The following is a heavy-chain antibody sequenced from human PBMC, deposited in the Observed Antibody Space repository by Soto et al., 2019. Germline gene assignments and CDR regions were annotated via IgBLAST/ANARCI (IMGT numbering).Heavy chain of an antibody. CDR1: GYTFTSYA. V-gene: IGHV1-3*01. D-gene: IGHD1-20*01. Sequence: ASVKVSCKASGYTFTSYAMHWVRQAPGQRLEWMGWINAGNGNTKYSQKFQGRVTITRDTSASTAYMELSSLRSEDTAVYYCARDGITGTTGFDPWGQGTLVTVS. CDR3: ARDGITGTTGFDP. J-gene: IGHJ5*02. CDR2: INAGNGNT.